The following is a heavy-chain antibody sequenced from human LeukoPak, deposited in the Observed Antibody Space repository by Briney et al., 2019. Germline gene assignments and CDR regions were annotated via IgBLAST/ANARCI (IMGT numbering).Heavy chain of an antibody. D-gene: IGHD1-1*01. J-gene: IGHJ4*02. CDR3: ARGSGTSVLDY. CDR1: GFTFSSYS. CDR2: ISSSSSTI. V-gene: IGHV3-48*01. Sequence: GGSLRLSCAASGFTFSSYSMNWVRQAPGKGLGWVSYISSSSSTIYHGGSVKGRFTISRDNAKNSLYLQMNSLRAEDTAVYYCARGSGTSVLDYWGQGTLVTVSS.